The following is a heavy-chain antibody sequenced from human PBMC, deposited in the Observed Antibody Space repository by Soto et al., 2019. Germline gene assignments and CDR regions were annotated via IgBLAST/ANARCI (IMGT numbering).Heavy chain of an antibody. Sequence: GSLRLSCAASGFTFSSYSMNWVRQAPGKGLEWVSYISSSSSTIYYADSVKGRFTISRDNAKNSLYLQMNSLRDEDTAVYYCARDSPQGGYYDFWSGYLYGMDVWGQGTTVTVSS. J-gene: IGHJ6*02. V-gene: IGHV3-48*02. CDR2: ISSSSSTI. D-gene: IGHD3-3*01. CDR1: GFTFSSYS. CDR3: ARDSPQGGYYDFWSGYLYGMDV.